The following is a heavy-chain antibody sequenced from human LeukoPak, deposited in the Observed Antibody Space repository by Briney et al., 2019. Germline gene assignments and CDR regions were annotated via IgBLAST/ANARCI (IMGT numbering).Heavy chain of an antibody. J-gene: IGHJ4*02. CDR1: GFTFSSYA. D-gene: IGHD1-26*01. V-gene: IGHV3-23*01. CDR3: AKDRYSGSYGIYYFDY. Sequence: PGGSLRLSCAASGFTFSSYAMSWVRQAPGKGLEWVSAISGSGGSTYYADSVKGRFTISRDNSKNTLYLQMNSLRAEDTAVYYCAKDRYSGSYGIYYFDYWGQGTLVTVSS. CDR2: ISGSGGST.